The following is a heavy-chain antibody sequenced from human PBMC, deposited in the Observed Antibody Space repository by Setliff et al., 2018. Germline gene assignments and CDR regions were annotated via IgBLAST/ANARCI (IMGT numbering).Heavy chain of an antibody. D-gene: IGHD1-26*01. CDR2: IYHSGST. V-gene: IGHV4-38-2*02. J-gene: IGHJ5*02. CDR1: GYSISSGYY. Sequence: PSETLSLTCTVSGYSISSGYYWGWIRQPPGKGLEWIGSIYHSGSTYYNPSLKSRVTISVDTSKNQFSLKLSSVTAADTAVYYCARDKPMIVGAPMDWFDPWGQGTLVTVSS. CDR3: ARDKPMIVGAPMDWFDP.